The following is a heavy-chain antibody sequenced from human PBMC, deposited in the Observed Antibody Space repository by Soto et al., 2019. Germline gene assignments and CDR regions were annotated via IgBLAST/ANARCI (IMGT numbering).Heavy chain of an antibody. CDR2: IHPGDSDT. CDR3: ARLDGSGPQSPHLYYGTDV. J-gene: IGHJ6*01. CDR1: GYSFTSYW. V-gene: IGHV5-51*03. D-gene: IGHD3-10*01. Sequence: PGESLKISCKGSGYSFTSYWIGWARQMPGKGLEWMGIIHPGDSDTRYSPSFQGQVTISADKSISTAYLQWSSLKASDTAMYYCARLDGSGPQSPHLYYGTDVWGQGTTVTVSP.